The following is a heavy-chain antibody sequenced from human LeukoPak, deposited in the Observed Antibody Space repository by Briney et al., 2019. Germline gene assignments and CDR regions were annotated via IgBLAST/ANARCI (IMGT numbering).Heavy chain of an antibody. CDR1: GDSLSSGSYY. V-gene: IGHV4-61*02. CDR2: IYTSGST. CDR3: ARDAWFGAGRTFAY. J-gene: IGHJ4*02. Sequence: SETLSLTCSVSGDSLSSGSYYWSWIRQPAGKGLEWIWRIYTSGSTNYIPPLKSRLTISVDTSKNQFSLRLSSVTAADTAVYYCARDAWFGAGRTFAYWGQGTLVTVSS. D-gene: IGHD3-10*01.